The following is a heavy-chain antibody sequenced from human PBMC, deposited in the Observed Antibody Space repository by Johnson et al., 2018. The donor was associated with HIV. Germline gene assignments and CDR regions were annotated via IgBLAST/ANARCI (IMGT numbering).Heavy chain of an antibody. D-gene: IGHD4-17*01. J-gene: IGHJ3*02. CDR2: IYSGGST. CDR3: ARDSTTGGGYYVGYAFDI. V-gene: IGHV3-53*01. CDR1: EFTVSSNY. Sequence: VQLVESGGTLIQPGGSLRLSCAASEFTVSSNYMSWVRQAPGKGLEWVSIIYSGGSTYYADSVKGRFTISRDNAKNSLSLLMNSLRPEDTAVYYYARDSTTGGGYYVGYAFDIWGQGTMVTVSS.